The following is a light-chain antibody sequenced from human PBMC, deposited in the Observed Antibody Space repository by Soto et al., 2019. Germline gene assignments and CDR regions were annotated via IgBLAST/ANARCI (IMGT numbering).Light chain of an antibody. V-gene: IGKV1-5*01. CDR1: QSCRNS. J-gene: IGKJ1*01. CDR3: LCYITYPWT. CDR2: DAS. Sequence: DLPMTQSPSTLSASVGDRVTITCRASQSCRNSLAWYQQKAGKAPTLLIYDASTLQSGVPSRFSGSGSGTEFSLTISCLQPEDFATYYCLCYITYPWTFGQGTKVEIK.